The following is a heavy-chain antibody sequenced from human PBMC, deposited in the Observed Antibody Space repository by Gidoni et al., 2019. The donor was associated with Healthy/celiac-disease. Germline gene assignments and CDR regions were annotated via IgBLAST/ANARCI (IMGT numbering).Heavy chain of an antibody. CDR2: IRSKANIYAT. V-gene: IGHV3-73*02. D-gene: IGHD3-22*01. CDR3: WAYYYDSSGYYYTDAFDI. J-gene: IGHJ3*02. Sequence: EVQLVESGGGLVQPGGSLKLSCAASGFPFSGSAMHWVRKASGKGLEWVGRIRSKANIYATAYAASVKGRFTISRDDSKNTAYLQMNSLKTEDTAVYYCWAYYYDSSGYYYTDAFDIWGQGTMVTVSS. CDR1: GFPFSGSA.